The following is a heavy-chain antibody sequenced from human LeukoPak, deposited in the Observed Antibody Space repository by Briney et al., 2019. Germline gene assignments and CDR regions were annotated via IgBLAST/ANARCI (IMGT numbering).Heavy chain of an antibody. J-gene: IGHJ4*02. CDR1: GGSFSGYY. V-gene: IGHV4-34*01. CDR2: INHSGST. CDR3: ARTRLTNYYYDSSGLYYFDY. D-gene: IGHD3-22*01. Sequence: SETLSLTCAVYGGSFSGYYWSWIRQPPGKGLEWIGEINHSGSTNYNPSLKSRVTISVDTSKNQFSLKLSSVTAADTAVYYCARTRLTNYYYDSSGLYYFDYWGQGTLVTVSS.